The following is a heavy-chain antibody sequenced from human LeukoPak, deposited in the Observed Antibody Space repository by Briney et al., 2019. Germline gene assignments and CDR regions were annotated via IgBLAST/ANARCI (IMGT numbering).Heavy chain of an antibody. J-gene: IGHJ4*02. V-gene: IGHV7-4-1*02. D-gene: IGHD3-9*01. CDR2: INTNTGNP. Sequence: ASVKVSCKASGYTFTSYAMNWVRQAPGQGLEWTGWINTNTGNPTYAQGFTGRFVFSLDTSVSTAYLQISSLKAEDTAVYYCARGYYDILTGYGPHFDYWGQGTLVTVSS. CDR1: GYTFTSYA. CDR3: ARGYYDILTGYGPHFDY.